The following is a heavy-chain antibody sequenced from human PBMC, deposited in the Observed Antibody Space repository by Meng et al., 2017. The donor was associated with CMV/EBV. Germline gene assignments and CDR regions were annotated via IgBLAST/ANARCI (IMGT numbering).Heavy chain of an antibody. CDR2: TNPNSGGT. V-gene: IGHV1-2*02. J-gene: IGHJ4*02. CDR1: GYTFTGYY. D-gene: IGHD2-2*01. Sequence: ASVKVSCKASGYTFTGYYMHWSRQASGQGLEWMGWTNPNSGGTNYAQKFQGRVTMTRDTSISTAYMQLTRLMPDDTAVYYCARDRHAEKLRYRSSTSRPPGYWGQGALVTVSS. CDR3: ARDRHAEKLRYRSSTSRPPGY.